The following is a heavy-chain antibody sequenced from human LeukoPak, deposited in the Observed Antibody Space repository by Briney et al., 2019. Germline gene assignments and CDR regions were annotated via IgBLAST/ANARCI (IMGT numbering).Heavy chain of an antibody. CDR2: INPSGGST. CDR1: GYTFTGYY. CDR3: ARDPHYDSSGYPVFDY. J-gene: IGHJ4*02. V-gene: IGHV1-46*01. D-gene: IGHD3-22*01. Sequence: GASVKVSCKASGYTFTGYYMHWVRQAPGQGLEWMGIINPSGGSTSYAQKFQGRVTMTRDTSTSTVYMELSSLRSEDTAVYYCARDPHYDSSGYPVFDYWGQGTLVTVSS.